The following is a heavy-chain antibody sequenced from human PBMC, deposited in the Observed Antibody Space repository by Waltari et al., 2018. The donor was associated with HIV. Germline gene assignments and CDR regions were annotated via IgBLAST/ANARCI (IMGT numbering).Heavy chain of an antibody. CDR2: IYYSGST. CDR1: GGSISSYY. Sequence: QVQLQESGPGLVKPSETLSLTCTVSGGSISSYYWSWIRQPPGKGLEWIGYIYYSGSTNYNPSLKSRVTISVDTSKNQFSLKLSSVTAADTAVYYCARAPPRPRHDSSGYSILQAFDPWGQGTLVTVSS. D-gene: IGHD3-22*01. J-gene: IGHJ5*02. V-gene: IGHV4-59*08. CDR3: ARAPPRPRHDSSGYSILQAFDP.